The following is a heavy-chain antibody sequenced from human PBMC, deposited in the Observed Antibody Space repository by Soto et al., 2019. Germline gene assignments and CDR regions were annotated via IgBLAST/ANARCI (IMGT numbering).Heavy chain of an antibody. CDR3: VRQAKLNSVNANVGYYYGLDV. V-gene: IGHV3-23*01. CDR2: IIGTGATT. D-gene: IGHD4-4*01. Sequence: GGSLRLSCAASGFTFSTYAMTWVRQAPGKGLEWVSDIIGTGATTYYADSVKGRFTISRDNSKTTLYLHMSSLRADDTGVYYCVRQAKLNSVNANVGYYYGLDVWGHGTTVTVSS. J-gene: IGHJ6*02. CDR1: GFTFSTYA.